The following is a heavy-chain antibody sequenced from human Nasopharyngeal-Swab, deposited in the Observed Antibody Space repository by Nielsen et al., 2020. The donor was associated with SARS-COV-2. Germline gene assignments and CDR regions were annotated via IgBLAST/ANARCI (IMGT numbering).Heavy chain of an antibody. J-gene: IGHJ6*02. Sequence: SQTPSLTRAVYGGSFSGYYWSWIRQPPGKGLEWIGEINHSGSTNYNPSLKSRVTISVDTSKNQFSLKLSSVTAADTAVYYCARGEYSSGWGYYYYYGMDVWGQGTTVTVSS. CDR2: INHSGST. V-gene: IGHV4-34*01. CDR1: GGSFSGYY. CDR3: ARGEYSSGWGYYYYYGMDV. D-gene: IGHD6-19*01.